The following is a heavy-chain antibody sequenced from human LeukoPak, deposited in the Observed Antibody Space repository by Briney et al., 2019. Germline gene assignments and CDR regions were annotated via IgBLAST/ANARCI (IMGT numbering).Heavy chain of an antibody. CDR2: IYYSGST. Sequence: SQTLSLTCTVSGGSISSGGYYWSRIRQHPGKGLEWIGYIYYSGSTYYNPSLKSRVTISVDTSKNQFSLKLSSVTAADTAVCYCARAPSSGWSNHLDYWGQGTLVTVSS. CDR3: ARAPSSGWSNHLDY. J-gene: IGHJ4*02. CDR1: GGSISSGGYY. D-gene: IGHD6-19*01. V-gene: IGHV4-31*03.